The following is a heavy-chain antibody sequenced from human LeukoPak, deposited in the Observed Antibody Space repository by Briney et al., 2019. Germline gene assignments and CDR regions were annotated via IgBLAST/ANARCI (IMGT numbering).Heavy chain of an antibody. CDR1: GFSFGDYA. CDR3: ARGLYYDSSGYYPKPGPLDY. Sequence: GGPLRLSCTASGFSFGDYAMSWVRQAPGKGLEWVANIKQDGSEKYYADSVKGRFTISRDNSKNTLYLQMNSLRAEDTAVYYCARGLYYDSSGYYPKPGPLDYWGQGTLVIVSS. D-gene: IGHD3-22*01. J-gene: IGHJ4*02. CDR2: IKQDGSEK. V-gene: IGHV3-7*01.